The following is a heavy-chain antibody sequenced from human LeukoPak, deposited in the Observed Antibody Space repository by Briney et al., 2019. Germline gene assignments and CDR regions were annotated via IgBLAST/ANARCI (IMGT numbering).Heavy chain of an antibody. J-gene: IGHJ4*02. CDR2: INPNSGGT. V-gene: IGHV1-2*02. D-gene: IGHD3-10*01. CDR3: ASGRITMVRGVMGDFDY. Sequence: ASVKVSCKASGYTFTSYGISWVRQAPGQGLEWMGWINPNSGGTNYAQKFQGRVTMTRDTSISTAYMELSRLRSDDTAVYYCASGRITMVRGVMGDFDYWGQGTLVTVSS. CDR1: GYTFTSYG.